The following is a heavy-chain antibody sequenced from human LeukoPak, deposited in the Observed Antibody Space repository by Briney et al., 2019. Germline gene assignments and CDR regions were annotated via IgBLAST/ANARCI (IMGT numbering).Heavy chain of an antibody. CDR1: GYSFTSYW. Sequence: GESLKISCKGSGYSFTSYWITWVRQMPGKGLEWMGRIDPSDSYTNYSSSFQGHVTISADKSINAAYLQWSSLKASDTAMYYCASSYGRSLDYFYGMDVWGQGTTVTVSS. CDR3: ASSYGRSLDYFYGMDV. CDR2: IDPSDSYT. V-gene: IGHV5-10-1*01. D-gene: IGHD2-8*01. J-gene: IGHJ6*02.